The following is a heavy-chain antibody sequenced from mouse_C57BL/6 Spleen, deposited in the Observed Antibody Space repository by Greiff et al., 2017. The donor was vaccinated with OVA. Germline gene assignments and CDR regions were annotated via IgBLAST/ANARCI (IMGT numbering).Heavy chain of an antibody. CDR3: ARKDFYYAMDY. CDR2: ISSGSSTI. CDR1: GFTFSDYG. V-gene: IGHV5-17*01. J-gene: IGHJ4*01. Sequence: EVKLVESGGGLVKPGGSLKLSCAASGFTFSDYGMHWVHQAPEKGLEWVAYISSGSSTIYYADTVKGRFTISRDNAKNTLFLQMTSLRSEDTAMYYCARKDFYYAMDYWGQGTSVTVSS.